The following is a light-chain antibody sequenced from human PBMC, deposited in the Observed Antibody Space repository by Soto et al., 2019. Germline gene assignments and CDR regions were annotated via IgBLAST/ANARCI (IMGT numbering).Light chain of an antibody. J-gene: IGKJ4*02. CDR3: HQYHIYTVT. Sequence: DIQMTQSPSTLSASVGDRVTITCRASQSVSTWLAWYQQKPGKAPKLLIHKASTLEKGVPSRFSGSGSGTDVTLTISSLQPDDFATYPCHQYHIYTVTFGGGTKVEIK. CDR2: KAS. CDR1: QSVSTW. V-gene: IGKV1-5*03.